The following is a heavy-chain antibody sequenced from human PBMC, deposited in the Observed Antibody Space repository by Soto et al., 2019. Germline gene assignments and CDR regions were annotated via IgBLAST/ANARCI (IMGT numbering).Heavy chain of an antibody. CDR3: ALLTGPPLDY. CDR1: GFTFSSYG. V-gene: IGHV3-30*03. CDR2: ISYDGSNK. Sequence: GGSLRLSCAASGFTFSSYGMHWVRQAPGKGLEWVAVISYDGSNKYYADSVKGRFTISRDNSKNTLYPQMNSLRAEDTAVYYCALLTGPPLDYWGQGTLVTVSS. D-gene: IGHD3-9*01. J-gene: IGHJ4*02.